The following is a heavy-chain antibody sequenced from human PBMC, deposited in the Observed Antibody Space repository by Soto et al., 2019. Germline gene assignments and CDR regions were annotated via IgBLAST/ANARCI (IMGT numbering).Heavy chain of an antibody. V-gene: IGHV3-43D*04. CDR3: AKALDDCSSTSCYTGFDY. Sequence: PGGSLRLSCAVSGFTFDDYAMHWVRQAPRKGLEWVSLISWDGGSTYYADSVKGRFTISRDNSKNSLYLQMNSLRAEDTALYYCAKALDDCSSTSCYTGFDYWGQGTLVTVSS. D-gene: IGHD2-2*02. CDR1: GFTFDDYA. CDR2: ISWDGGST. J-gene: IGHJ4*02.